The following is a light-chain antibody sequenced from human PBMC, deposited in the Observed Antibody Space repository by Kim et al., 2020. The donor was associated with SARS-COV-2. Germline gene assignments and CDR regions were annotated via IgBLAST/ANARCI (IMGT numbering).Light chain of an antibody. CDR1: QDIHTW. CDR2: GAS. V-gene: IGKV1-12*01. J-gene: IGKJ3*01. Sequence: DMQMTQSPSSVSASVGDRVTITCRASQDIHTWLAWYQQKPGKAPKLLIFGASSLQSGVPSRFSGSGSGTDFTLTISSLRPEDFATYYCQQANSFPFTFGPGTKVDIK. CDR3: QQANSFPFT.